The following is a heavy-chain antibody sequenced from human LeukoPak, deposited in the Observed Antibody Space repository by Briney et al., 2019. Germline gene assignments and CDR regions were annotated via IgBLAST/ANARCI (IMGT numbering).Heavy chain of an antibody. V-gene: IGHV5-51*01. CDR2: IYPGDSDT. Sequence: GGSLQIPFKGSGYRFTSYWIGWVRQLAGKGLAWMGIIYPGDSDTRYSPSFQGQVTISADKSISTAYLQWSSLKASDTAMYYCARLIDGYNLPGDYWGQGTLVTVSS. D-gene: IGHD5-24*01. J-gene: IGHJ4*02. CDR3: ARLIDGYNLPGDY. CDR1: GYRFTSYW.